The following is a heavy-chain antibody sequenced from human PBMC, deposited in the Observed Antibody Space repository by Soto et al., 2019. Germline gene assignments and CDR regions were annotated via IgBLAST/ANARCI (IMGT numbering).Heavy chain of an antibody. V-gene: IGHV3-48*01. Sequence: PGGSLRLSCAASGFTFSSYSMNWVRQAPGKGLEWVSYISSSSSTIYYADSVKGRFTISRDNAKNSLCLQMNSLRAEDTAVYYCARDIYGSGSYYKRPFDYWGQGTLVTVSS. CDR3: ARDIYGSGSYYKRPFDY. CDR1: GFTFSSYS. J-gene: IGHJ4*02. D-gene: IGHD3-10*01. CDR2: ISSSSSTI.